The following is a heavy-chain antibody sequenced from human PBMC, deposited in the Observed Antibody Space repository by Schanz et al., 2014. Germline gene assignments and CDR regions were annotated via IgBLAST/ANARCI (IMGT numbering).Heavy chain of an antibody. Sequence: QVQLVESGGGVVQPGGSLRLSCAASGFTFSNFGIHWVRQAPGMGLEWVALIRSDERDKCYADSVKGRFSISRDNSKNTVYLXXXSLRPEDXAVYYCAKDENWALTDYWGQGTLVTVSS. CDR3: AKDENWALTDY. D-gene: IGHD7-27*01. V-gene: IGHV3-30*02. J-gene: IGHJ4*02. CDR2: IRSDERDK. CDR1: GFTFSNFG.